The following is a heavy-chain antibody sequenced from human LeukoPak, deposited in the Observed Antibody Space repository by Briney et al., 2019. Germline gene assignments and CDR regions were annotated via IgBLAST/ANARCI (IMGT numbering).Heavy chain of an antibody. CDR3: ARGRYSYYYGMDV. V-gene: IGHV3-33*01. CDR2: IWDDGSNK. Sequence: GRSLRLSCAASGFTFSSYGMNWVRQAPGKGLEWVAVIWDDGSNKYYVDSGKGRFTISRDNSKNTLYLQMNSLRAEDTAVYYCARGRYSYYYGMDVWGQGTTVTVSS. J-gene: IGHJ6*02. CDR1: GFTFSSYG. D-gene: IGHD5-18*01.